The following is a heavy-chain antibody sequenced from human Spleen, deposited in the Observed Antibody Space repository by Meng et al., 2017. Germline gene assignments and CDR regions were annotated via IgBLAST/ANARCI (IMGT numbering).Heavy chain of an antibody. J-gene: IGHJ4*02. CDR1: GFYFNNAW. CDR3: AKYSYGLGDYFDY. CDR2: LSGGGFTT. Sequence: GESLKISCAASGFYFNNAWMSWVRRAPGKGLEWLAALSGGGFTTYYADSVKGRFTISRHNSKNTLYLQVNSLRAEDTALYYCAKYSYGLGDYFDYWGQGALVTVSS. D-gene: IGHD3-10*01. V-gene: IGHV3-23*01.